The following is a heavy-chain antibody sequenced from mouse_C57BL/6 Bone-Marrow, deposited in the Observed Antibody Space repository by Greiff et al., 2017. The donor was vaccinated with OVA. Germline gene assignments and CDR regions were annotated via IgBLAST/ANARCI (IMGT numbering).Heavy chain of an antibody. D-gene: IGHD2-4*01. J-gene: IGHJ4*01. CDR1: GYTFTSYW. Sequence: VQLQQPGAELVKPGASVKLSCKASGYTFTSYWMHWVKQRPGQGLEWIGMIHPNSGSTNYNEKFKSKATLTVDKSSSTAYMQLSSLTSEDSAVYYCAYDDYDLYYYAMDYWGQGTSVTVSS. CDR3: AYDDYDLYYYAMDY. V-gene: IGHV1-64*01. CDR2: IHPNSGST.